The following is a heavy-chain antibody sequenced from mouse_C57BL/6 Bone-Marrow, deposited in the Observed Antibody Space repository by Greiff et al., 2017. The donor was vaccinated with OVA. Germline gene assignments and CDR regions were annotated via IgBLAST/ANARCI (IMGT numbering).Heavy chain of an antibody. CDR2: IHPNSGST. CDR1: GYTFTSYW. Sequence: VQLQQPGAELVKPGASVQLSCKASGYTFTSYWMHWVQQSPGQGLEWIGMIHPNSGSTNYNEKFKSKATMTVDKSSSTAYMQLSSRTSEDAAVYDCARERWGYWDYWGQGTTLTVSS. D-gene: IGHD1-1*02. CDR3: ARERWGYWDY. J-gene: IGHJ2*01. V-gene: IGHV1-64*01.